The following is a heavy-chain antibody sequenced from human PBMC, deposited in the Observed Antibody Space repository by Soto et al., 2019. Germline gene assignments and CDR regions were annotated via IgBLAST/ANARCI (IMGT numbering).Heavy chain of an antibody. CDR2: IYWNDDK. J-gene: IGHJ6*02. D-gene: IGHD6-13*01. V-gene: IGHV2-5*01. CDR3: APGGYSSRWYSGRYYYYGMDV. CDR1: GISLSTSGVV. Sequence: QITLKESGPTLVKPTQTLTLTCTFSGISLSTSGVVVGWIRQSPGTDLEWVALIYWNDDKRSSPSLKSRLTITKDTAKNKVVLTMTNMYPVDTTTYYCAPGGYSSRWYSGRYYYYGMDVGGQGTTVTVAS.